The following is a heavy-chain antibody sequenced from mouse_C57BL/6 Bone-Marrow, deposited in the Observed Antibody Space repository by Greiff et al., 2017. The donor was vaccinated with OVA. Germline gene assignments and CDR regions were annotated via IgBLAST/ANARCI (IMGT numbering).Heavy chain of an antibody. Sequence: EVKVEESGEGLVKPGGSLKLSCAASGFTFRSYALSWVRQTPEKRPEWVAYICSGGDYIYYADTVKGRFTIYRDNARNTLYLQMSSLKYEDTAMYYCTRDPGDYDEAYWGQGTLVTVSA. CDR3: TRDPGDYDEAY. CDR2: ICSGGDYI. V-gene: IGHV5-9-1*02. D-gene: IGHD2-4*01. CDR1: GFTFRSYA. J-gene: IGHJ3*01.